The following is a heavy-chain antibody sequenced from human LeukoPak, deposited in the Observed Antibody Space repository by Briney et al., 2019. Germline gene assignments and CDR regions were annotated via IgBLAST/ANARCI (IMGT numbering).Heavy chain of an antibody. CDR3: ARDIGTGDSSGYLGFDY. J-gene: IGHJ4*02. CDR2: ISAYNGNT. CDR1: GGTFSSYA. D-gene: IGHD3-22*01. Sequence: ASVKVSCKASGGTFSSYAISWVRQAPGQGLEWMGWISAYNGNTNYAQKLQGRVTMTTDTSTSTAYMELRSLRSDDTAVYYCARDIGTGDSSGYLGFDYWGQGTLVTVSS. V-gene: IGHV1-18*01.